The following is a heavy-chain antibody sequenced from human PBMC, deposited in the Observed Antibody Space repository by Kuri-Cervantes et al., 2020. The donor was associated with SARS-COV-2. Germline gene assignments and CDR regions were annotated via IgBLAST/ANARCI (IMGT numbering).Heavy chain of an antibody. CDR1: GYTFTGYY. CDR2: INPNSGGT. Sequence: ASVKVSCKASGYTFTGYYMHWVRQAPGQGLEWMGWINPNSGGTNYAQKFQGRVTMTRDTSISTAYMELSSLRSEDTAVYYCARVWGNWNYGYWFDPWGQGTLVTVSS. D-gene: IGHD1-7*01. CDR3: ARVWGNWNYGYWFDP. V-gene: IGHV1-2*02. J-gene: IGHJ5*02.